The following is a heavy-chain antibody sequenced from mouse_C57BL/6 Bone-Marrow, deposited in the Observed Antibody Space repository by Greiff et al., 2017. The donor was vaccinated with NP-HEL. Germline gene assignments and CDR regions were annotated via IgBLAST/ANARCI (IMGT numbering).Heavy chain of an antibody. CDR1: GYAFSSSW. Sequence: QVQLKESGPELVKPGASVKISCKASGYAFSSSWMNWVKQRPGKGLEWIGRIYPGDGDTNYNGKFKGKATLTADKSSSTAYMQLSSLTSEDSAVYFCARGLGRAYWGQGTLVTVSA. CDR2: IYPGDGDT. J-gene: IGHJ3*01. D-gene: IGHD4-1*01. CDR3: ARGLGRAY. V-gene: IGHV1-82*01.